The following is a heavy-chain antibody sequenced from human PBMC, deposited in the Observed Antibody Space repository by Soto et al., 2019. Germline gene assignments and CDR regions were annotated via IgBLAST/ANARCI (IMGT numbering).Heavy chain of an antibody. V-gene: IGHV1-69*01. CDR3: ARADGSGSYFPHFYYGMDV. CDR2: IIPIFGTA. D-gene: IGHD3-10*01. CDR1: GGTFSSYA. Sequence: QVQLVQSGAEVKKPGSSVKVSCKASGGTFSSYAISWVRQAPGQGLEWMGGIIPIFGTANYAQKFQGRVTITADESTSTAYMELSSLRSEDTAVYYCARADGSGSYFPHFYYGMDVWGQGTTVTVSS. J-gene: IGHJ6*02.